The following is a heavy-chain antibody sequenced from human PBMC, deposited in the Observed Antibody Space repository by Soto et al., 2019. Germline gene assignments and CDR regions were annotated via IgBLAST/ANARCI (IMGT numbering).Heavy chain of an antibody. D-gene: IGHD3-3*01. CDR1: GFTFSNAW. J-gene: IGHJ6*03. V-gene: IGHV3-15*01. CDR2: IKSKTDGGTT. CDR3: TTESLYDFWSGWGYYMDV. Sequence: GGSLRLSCAASGFTFSNAWMSWVRQAPGKGLEWVGRIKSKTDGGTTDYAAPVKGRFTISRDDSKNTLYLQMNSLKTEDTAVYYCTTESLYDFWSGWGYYMDVWGKGTTVTVSS.